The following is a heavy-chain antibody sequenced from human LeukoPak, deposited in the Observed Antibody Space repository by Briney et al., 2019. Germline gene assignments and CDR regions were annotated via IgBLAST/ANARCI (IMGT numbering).Heavy chain of an antibody. V-gene: IGHV4-4*07. CDR2: IYTSGST. D-gene: IGHD3-22*01. J-gene: IGHJ3*02. Sequence: SETLSLTCTVSGGSISRYYWSWIRQPAGKGLEWIGRIYTSGSTNYNPSLKSRVTMSVDTSKNQFSLKLSSVTAADTGVYYCASGYYDSSGSPFAFDICGQGRMVTVSS. CDR3: ASGYYDSSGSPFAFDI. CDR1: GGSISRYY.